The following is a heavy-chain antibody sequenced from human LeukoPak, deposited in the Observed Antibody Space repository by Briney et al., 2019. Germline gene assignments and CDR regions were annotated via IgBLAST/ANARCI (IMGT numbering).Heavy chain of an antibody. D-gene: IGHD3-10*01. CDR1: GGSISSSNW. V-gene: IGHV4-4*02. Sequence: PSGTLSLTCADSGGSISSSNWWSWVRQPPGKGLEWIGEIYHSGSTNYNPSLKSRVTISVDTSKNQFSLKLSSVTAADTAVYYCARSYYGSGSYYYFDYWGQGTLVTVSS. CDR2: IYHSGST. J-gene: IGHJ4*02. CDR3: ARSYYGSGSYYYFDY.